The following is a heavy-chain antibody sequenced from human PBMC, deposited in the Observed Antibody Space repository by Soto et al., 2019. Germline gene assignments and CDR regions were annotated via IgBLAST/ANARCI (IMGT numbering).Heavy chain of an antibody. CDR2: ISSNSGTI. J-gene: IGHJ4*02. CDR3: GRPISTTKTDLDC. D-gene: IGHD3-9*01. Sequence: GSLRLSCAASGFTFSDYYMTWIRQAPGSGLQWVSYISSNSGTISYADSVKGRFTLSRDNAKKSLYLQMNSLRAEDTAVYYCGRPISTTKTDLDCGGEGTLVTVSS. CDR1: GFTFSDYY. V-gene: IGHV3-11*01.